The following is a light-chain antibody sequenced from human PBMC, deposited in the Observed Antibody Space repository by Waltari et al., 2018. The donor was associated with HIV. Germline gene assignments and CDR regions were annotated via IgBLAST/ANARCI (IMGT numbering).Light chain of an antibody. J-gene: IGLJ3*02. Sequence: QSALTQPASVSGSPGQSITISCTGSSSDVGRYNLGSWYQQHPGKAPKLMIYEGINRPSGISNRFSGSKSGNTASLTISGLQAEDEADYYCCSYAGSSNWVFGGGTKLTVL. V-gene: IGLV2-23*01. CDR3: CSYAGSSNWV. CDR1: SSDVGRYNL. CDR2: EGI.